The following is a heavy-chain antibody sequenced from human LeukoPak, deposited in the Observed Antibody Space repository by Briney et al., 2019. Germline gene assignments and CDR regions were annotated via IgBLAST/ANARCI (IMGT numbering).Heavy chain of an antibody. CDR3: AGERGEEYSSGWYKTNYFYN. CDR2: GDYSGGT. D-gene: IGHD6-19*01. V-gene: IGHV4-39*07. J-gene: IGHJ4*02. Sequence: SETLSLTCTVSGDSFTSVTDYWAWLRQPPGKGLEWIASGDYSGGTYYNPSLESRVAISADMSKNQISLKLTSVTGADTAVYYCAGERGEEYSSGWYKTNYFYNWGQGIRVTVSS. CDR1: GDSFTSVTDY.